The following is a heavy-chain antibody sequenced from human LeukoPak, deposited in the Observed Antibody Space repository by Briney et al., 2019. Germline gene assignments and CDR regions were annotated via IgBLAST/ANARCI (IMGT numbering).Heavy chain of an antibody. CDR3: AKVRWDNSGWYYLDY. J-gene: IGHJ4*02. CDR1: GFSFKDYN. CDR2: ITYDGSNK. Sequence: GGSLRLSCAASGFSFKDYNMHWVRQAPGKGLEWVAVITYDGSNKYYTDSVKGRFTISGDNSKSTLYLQMNSLRAEDTAVYYCAKVRWDNSGWYYLDYWGQGTLVTVSS. D-gene: IGHD6-19*01. V-gene: IGHV3-30*18.